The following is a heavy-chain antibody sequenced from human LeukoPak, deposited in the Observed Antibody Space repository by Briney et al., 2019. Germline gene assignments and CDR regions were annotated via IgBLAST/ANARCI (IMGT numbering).Heavy chain of an antibody. CDR1: GFTFSSYA. V-gene: IGHV3-30-3*02. CDR2: ISYDGSNK. J-gene: IGHJ2*01. CDR3: AKDRGGYTYGKGFSDL. Sequence: PGGSLRLSCAASGFTFSSYAMHWVRQAPGKGLEWVAVISYDGSNKYYADSVKGRFTISRDNSKNTLYLQMNSLRAEDTAMYYCAKDRGGYTYGKGFSDLWGRGALVTVSS. D-gene: IGHD5-18*01.